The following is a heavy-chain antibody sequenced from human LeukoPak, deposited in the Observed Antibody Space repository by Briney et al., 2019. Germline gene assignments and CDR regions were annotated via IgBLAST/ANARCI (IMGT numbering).Heavy chain of an antibody. CDR3: ARGGFCSSTSCNLFDF. D-gene: IGHD2-2*01. J-gene: IGHJ4*02. CDR1: GDSISSDIW. V-gene: IGHV4-4*02. Sequence: PSGTLSLTCAVSGDSISSDIWWNWVRQPPGKGLEWIGCINYSGSTYYNPSLKSRVTISVDTSKNQFSLKLSSVTAADTAVYYCARGGFCSSTSCNLFDFWGQGTLLTVSS. CDR2: INYSGST.